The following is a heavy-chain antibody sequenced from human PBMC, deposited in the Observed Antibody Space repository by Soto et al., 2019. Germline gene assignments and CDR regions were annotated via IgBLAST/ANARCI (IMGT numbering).Heavy chain of an antibody. CDR3: ARGMTPPGAPAWYYFDS. CDR2: FSLSGTT. V-gene: IGHV4-4*07. J-gene: IGHJ4*02. Sequence: SETLSLTCSVSGASIAGSSYWSWIRQPAGKGLEWIGRFSLSGTTNYSPSLRSRVTMSADVSKNQFSLRLTSVTAADTALYYCARGMTPPGAPAWYYFDSWGQGTLVTV. D-gene: IGHD2-8*02. CDR1: GASIAGSSY.